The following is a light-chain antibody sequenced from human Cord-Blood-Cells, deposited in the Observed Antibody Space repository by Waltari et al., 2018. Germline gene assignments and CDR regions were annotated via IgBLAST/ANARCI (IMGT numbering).Light chain of an antibody. CDR3: QQYNNWLT. CDR1: PSISSN. J-gene: IGKJ4*01. CDR2: GAS. V-gene: IGKV3-15*01. Sequence: DIVMTQSPATLSVSPGERATLSCRASPSISSNVAWYQQKPGQAPRLPIYGASTRATGIPARVSGSGSGTEFTLTISSLQSEDFAVYYCQQYNNWLTFGGGTKVEIK.